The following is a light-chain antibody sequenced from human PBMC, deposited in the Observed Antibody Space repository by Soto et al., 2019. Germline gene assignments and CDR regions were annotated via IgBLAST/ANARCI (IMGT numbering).Light chain of an antibody. J-gene: IGLJ2*01. V-gene: IGLV2-14*01. CDR2: DVS. Sequence: QSALTQPASVSGSPGQSITISCTGTSSDVGGYNYVSWYQQHPGKAPKLMIYDVSNRPSWVSNRFSGSKSGNTASLTISGLQAEDEDDYYCSSYTSSSTLVLGGGTKVTVL. CDR1: SSDVGGYNY. CDR3: SSYTSSSTLV.